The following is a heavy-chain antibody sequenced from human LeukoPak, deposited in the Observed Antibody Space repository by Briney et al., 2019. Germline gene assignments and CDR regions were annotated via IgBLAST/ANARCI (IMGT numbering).Heavy chain of an antibody. D-gene: IGHD5-12*01. CDR2: RKQDGSEK. J-gene: IGHJ1*01. V-gene: IGHV3-7*01. CDR1: GFPLSKYW. CDR3: ARDLRPWLPLPQH. Sequence: GALGPPLATFGFPLSKYWMSLVRQAPGNGVGGVANRKQDGSEKYYVDSVKGRFTISRDNAKNSLYLQMNSLRAEDTAVYYCARDLRPWLPLPQHWGQGTLVTVSS.